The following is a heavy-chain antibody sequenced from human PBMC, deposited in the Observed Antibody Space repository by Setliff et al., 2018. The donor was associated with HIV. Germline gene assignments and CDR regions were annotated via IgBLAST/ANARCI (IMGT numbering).Heavy chain of an antibody. D-gene: IGHD3-9*01. CDR2: IYHSWRT. V-gene: IGHV4-39*07. J-gene: IGHJ4*02. CDR1: GGSISSNSYY. CDR3: ARDQPQDYDSLTGYYTGRYFDY. Sequence: SETLSLTCTVSGGSISSNSYYWGWIRQPPGKGLEWIGSIYHSWRTYYNPSLKSRVTISVDTSKNQFSLKLTSVTAADTAVYYCARDQPQDYDSLTGYYTGRYFDYWGRGTLVTVS.